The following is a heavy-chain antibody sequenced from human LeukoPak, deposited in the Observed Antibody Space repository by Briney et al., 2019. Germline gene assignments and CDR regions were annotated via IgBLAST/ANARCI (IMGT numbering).Heavy chain of an antibody. CDR3: AHIQNWAFDS. Sequence: TVPTLVNPTQTLTLTRTFSGFSLSTRGVGVGLIRQPPGRAVDWLAFNYWVGDKRYIPSLKSRLTITKDPSKTQVVLTMTNMDPVDTATYYCAHIQNWAFDSWGQGTLVTVSS. D-gene: IGHD7-27*01. V-gene: IGHV2-5*02. CDR2: NYWVGDK. J-gene: IGHJ4*02. CDR1: GFSLSTRGVG.